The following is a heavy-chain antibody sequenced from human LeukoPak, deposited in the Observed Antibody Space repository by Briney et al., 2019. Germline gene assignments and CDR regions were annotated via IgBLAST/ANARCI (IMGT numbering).Heavy chain of an antibody. V-gene: IGHV1-18*01. CDR3: ARDEGSYYDILTGPHY. J-gene: IGHJ4*02. Sequence: GASVKVSCKASGYTFTSYGISWVRQAPGQGLERMGWISAYNGNTNYAQKLQGRVTMTTDTSTSTAYMELRSLRSDDTAVYYCARDEGSYYDILTGPHYWGQGTLVTVSS. CDR1: GYTFTSYG. CDR2: ISAYNGNT. D-gene: IGHD3-9*01.